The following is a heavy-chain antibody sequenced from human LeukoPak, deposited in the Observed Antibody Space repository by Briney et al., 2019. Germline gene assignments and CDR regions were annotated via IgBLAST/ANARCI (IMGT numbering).Heavy chain of an antibody. Sequence: GGSLRLSCAASGFTFSSYAMSWVRQAPGKGLEWVSAISGSGGSTYYADSVKGRFTISRDSSKNTLYLQMNSLRAEDTAVYYCAKYSSGHYYYYYYGLDVWGQGTTVTVSS. J-gene: IGHJ6*02. D-gene: IGHD3-22*01. V-gene: IGHV3-23*01. CDR2: ISGSGGST. CDR3: AKYSSGHYYYYYYGLDV. CDR1: GFTFSSYA.